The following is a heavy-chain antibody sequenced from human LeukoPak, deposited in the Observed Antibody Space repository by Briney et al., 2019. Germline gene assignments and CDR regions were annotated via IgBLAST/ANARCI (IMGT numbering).Heavy chain of an antibody. CDR3: ARAITFAGVTMYYFDY. D-gene: IGHD3-16*01. CDR1: GGSISSSSYY. V-gene: IGHV4-39*07. Sequence: ETLSLTCTVSGGSISSSSYYWGWIRQPPGKGLEWIGSIYYSGSTYYNPSLKSRVTISVDTSKNQFSLKLSSVTAADTAVYYCARAITFAGVTMYYFDYCGQGTLVTVSS. CDR2: IYYSGST. J-gene: IGHJ4*02.